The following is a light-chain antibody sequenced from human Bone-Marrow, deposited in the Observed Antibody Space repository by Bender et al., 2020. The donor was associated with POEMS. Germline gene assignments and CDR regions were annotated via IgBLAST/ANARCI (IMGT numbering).Light chain of an antibody. J-gene: IGLJ1*01. CDR2: EVD. CDR3: SSCAGRTYRYV. Sequence: QSALTQPPSAAGSRGQSVTISCTGTSSDIGGYDFVSWYVQYPGKAPKLLVYEVDKRPSGVPDRFSGSKSGSTASLTISGLHADDEADYFCSSCAGRTYRYVFGLRTRVSVL. V-gene: IGLV2-8*01. CDR1: SSDIGGYDF.